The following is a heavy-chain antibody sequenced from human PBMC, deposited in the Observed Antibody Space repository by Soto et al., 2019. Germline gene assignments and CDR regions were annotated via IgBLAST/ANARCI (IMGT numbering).Heavy chain of an antibody. V-gene: IGHV3-21*01. CDR3: TRDASRDSSARGWFDP. CDR2: ISSNSAYI. CDR1: GFTFCSFT. D-gene: IGHD6-13*01. J-gene: IGHJ5*02. Sequence: PGGSLRLSCAASGFTFCSFTMNWVRQAPGKGLEWVSTISSNSAYIYYTDALRGRFTISRHNAKNSLQLQMNSLRAEDTAVYYCTRDASRDSSARGWFDPWGPGTLVTVSS.